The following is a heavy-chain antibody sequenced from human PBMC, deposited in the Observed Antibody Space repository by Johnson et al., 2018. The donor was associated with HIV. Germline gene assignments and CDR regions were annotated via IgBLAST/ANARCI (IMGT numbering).Heavy chain of an antibody. Sequence: QVQLVESGGGVVQPGRSLRLSCAASGFTLSYYGVHWVRQAPGKGLEWVAVISNDGSNKQYVESVKGRFTISRDNSKKMVNLQMNSLRAEDTAVYYCARDGVYSSPHEAFDIWGQGTMVTVSS. CDR1: GFTLSYYG. D-gene: IGHD6-13*01. CDR3: ARDGVYSSPHEAFDI. J-gene: IGHJ3*02. V-gene: IGHV3-30*03. CDR2: ISNDGSNK.